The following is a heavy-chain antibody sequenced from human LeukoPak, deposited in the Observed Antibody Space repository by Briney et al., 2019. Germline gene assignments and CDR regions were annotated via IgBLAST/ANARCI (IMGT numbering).Heavy chain of an antibody. CDR3: ARRYCSGGSCYYFDY. V-gene: IGHV4-39*07. Sequence: SETLSLTCTVSGGSISSSSYYWGWIRQPPGKGLEWIGEINHSGSTNYNPSLKSRVTISVDTSKNQFSLKLSSVTAADTAVYYCARRYCSGGSCYYFDYWGQGILVTVSS. D-gene: IGHD2-15*01. J-gene: IGHJ4*02. CDR1: GGSISSSSYY. CDR2: INHSGST.